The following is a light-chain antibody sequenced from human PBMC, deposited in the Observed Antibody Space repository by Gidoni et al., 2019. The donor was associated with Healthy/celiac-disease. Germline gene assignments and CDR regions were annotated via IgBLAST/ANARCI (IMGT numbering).Light chain of an antibody. V-gene: IGLV3-19*01. CDR2: GKN. J-gene: IGLJ2*01. Sequence: SSELTQDPAVSVALGQTVRITCQGDSLRSYYASWYQQKPGQAPVLVIYGKNNRPSGIPDRFSGSSSGNTASLTITGAQAEDEADYCCNSRDSSGNDLIGGGTKLTVL. CDR3: NSRDSSGNDL. CDR1: SLRSYY.